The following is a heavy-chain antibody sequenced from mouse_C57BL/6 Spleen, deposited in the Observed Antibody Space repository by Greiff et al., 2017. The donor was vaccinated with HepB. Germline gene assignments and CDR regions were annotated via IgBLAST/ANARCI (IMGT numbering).Heavy chain of an antibody. D-gene: IGHD4-1*01. CDR3: ARRRLTGTYFDY. CDR2: IYPGDGDT. CDR1: GYAFSSYW. V-gene: IGHV1-80*01. Sequence: QVQLQQSGAELVKPGASVKISCKASGYAFSSYWMNWVKQRPGKGLEWIGQIYPGDGDTNYNGKFKGKATLTADKSSSTAYMQLSSLTSEDSAVYFCARRRLTGTYFDYWGQGTTLTVSS. J-gene: IGHJ2*01.